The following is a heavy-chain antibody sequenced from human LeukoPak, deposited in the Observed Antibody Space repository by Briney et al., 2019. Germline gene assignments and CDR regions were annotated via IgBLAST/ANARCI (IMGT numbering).Heavy chain of an antibody. Sequence: PGESLKISCKGSGYSFTSYWIGWVRQMPGKGLEWMGIIYPGDSDTRYSPSFQGQVTISADKSISTAYLQWSSLKASDTAMYYCAKSEAGYSSGWPTFDYWGQGTLVTVSS. D-gene: IGHD6-19*01. CDR3: AKSEAGYSSGWPTFDY. V-gene: IGHV5-51*01. CDR2: IYPGDSDT. J-gene: IGHJ4*02. CDR1: GYSFTSYW.